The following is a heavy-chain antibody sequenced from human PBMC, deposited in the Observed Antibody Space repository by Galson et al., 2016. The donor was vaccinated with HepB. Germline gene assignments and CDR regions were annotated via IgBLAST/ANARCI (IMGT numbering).Heavy chain of an antibody. V-gene: IGHV5-51*01. D-gene: IGHD6-19*01. CDR3: ARVMGQWLPYF. CDR2: TYPRESDT. CDR1: GYTFTDYW. Sequence: QSGAEVKKPGESLKISCETSGYTFTDYWIGWVRQLPGKGLEWMGITYPRESDTRYSPSFPGQVTISADKSISTLYLHWSSLKASATAMYYCARVMGQWLPYFWGQGTLVTVSS. J-gene: IGHJ4*02.